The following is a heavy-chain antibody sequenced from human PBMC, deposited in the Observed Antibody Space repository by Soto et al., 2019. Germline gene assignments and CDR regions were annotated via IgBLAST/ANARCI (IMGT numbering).Heavy chain of an antibody. CDR3: ARRRIVVVVAATSDYGMDV. CDR1: GGSFSGYY. Sequence: SETLSLTCAVYGGSFSGYYWSWIRQPPGKGLEWIGEINHSGSTNYNPSLKSRVTISVDTSKIQFSLKLSSVTAADTAVYYCARRRIVVVVAATSDYGMDVWGQGTTVTVSS. J-gene: IGHJ6*02. V-gene: IGHV4-34*01. CDR2: INHSGST. D-gene: IGHD2-15*01.